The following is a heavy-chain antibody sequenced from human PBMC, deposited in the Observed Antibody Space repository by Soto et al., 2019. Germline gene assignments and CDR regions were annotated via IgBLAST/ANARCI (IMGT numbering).Heavy chain of an antibody. CDR3: ARHEPHLKLGISDWFDP. V-gene: IGHV4-39*01. Sequence: PSETLSLTCTVSGGSISSSSYYWGWIRQPPGKGLEWIGSIYYSGSTYYNPSLKSRVTISVDTSKNQFSLKLSSVTAADTAVYYCARHEPHLKLGISDWFDPWGQGTLVTVSS. CDR1: GGSISSSSYY. D-gene: IGHD7-27*01. CDR2: IYYSGST. J-gene: IGHJ5*02.